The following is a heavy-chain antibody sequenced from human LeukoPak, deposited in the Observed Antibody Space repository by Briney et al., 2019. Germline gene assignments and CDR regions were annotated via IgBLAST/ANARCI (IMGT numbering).Heavy chain of an antibody. CDR2: IHYSGST. CDR3: ARHIDLIRGVRFDY. CDR1: GGSIRSYY. J-gene: IGHJ4*02. Sequence: PSETLSLTCSVSGGSIRSYYWSWIRQPPGKGPEWIGYIHYSGSTNYNPSLKSRVTISVDTSKNQFSLKLSSVTAADTAVYYCARHIDLIRGVRFDYWGQGTLVTVSS. V-gene: IGHV4-59*08. D-gene: IGHD3-16*01.